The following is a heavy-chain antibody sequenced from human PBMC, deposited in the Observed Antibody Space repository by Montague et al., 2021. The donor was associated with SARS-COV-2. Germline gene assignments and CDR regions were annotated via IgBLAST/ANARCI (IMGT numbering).Heavy chain of an antibody. CDR1: GGSISSSSYY. Sequence: SETLSLTCTVSGGSISSSSYYWGWIRQPPGKGLEWIGSIYYSGSTYYNPSLKSRVTISVDTSKNHFSLKLSSVPAADTAFYYCARLGRQQLVRLSGMDVWGQGTTVTVSS. J-gene: IGHJ6*02. CDR2: IYYSGST. V-gene: IGHV4-39*07. CDR3: ARLGRQQLVRLSGMDV. D-gene: IGHD6-13*01.